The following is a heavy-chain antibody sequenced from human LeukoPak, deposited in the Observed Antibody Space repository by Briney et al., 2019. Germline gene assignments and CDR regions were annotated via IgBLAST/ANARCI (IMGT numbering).Heavy chain of an antibody. D-gene: IGHD3-10*01. Sequence: PSESLSLTCTVSGGSISSYYWSWVRQPPGKGLGWIGYIYYSGSTNYNPSLKSRVTISVDTSKNQFPLKLSSVTAADTAVYYCARGSEFIYYYYYMDVWGKGTTVTISS. V-gene: IGHV4-59*01. CDR3: ARGSEFIYYYYYMDV. CDR2: IYYSGST. J-gene: IGHJ6*03. CDR1: GGSISSYY.